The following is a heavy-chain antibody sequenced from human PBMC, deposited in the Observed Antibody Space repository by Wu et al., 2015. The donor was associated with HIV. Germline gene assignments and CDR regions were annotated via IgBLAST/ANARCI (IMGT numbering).Heavy chain of an antibody. V-gene: IGHV1-18*04. Sequence: QVQLVQSGPEIKRPRASVKVSCRSRQYTFSDYYIHWVRQAPGQGLEWMGYISGYKGNINETRGRLTLNHRTHHRTQGVHGLEEKPETLTTVAPICARESPPWTVLLFDVWGGGTTVVVS. CDR1: QYTFSDYY. J-gene: IGHJ6*02. CDR3: ARESPPWTVLLFDV. D-gene: IGHD3-10*01. CDR2: ISGYKGNI.